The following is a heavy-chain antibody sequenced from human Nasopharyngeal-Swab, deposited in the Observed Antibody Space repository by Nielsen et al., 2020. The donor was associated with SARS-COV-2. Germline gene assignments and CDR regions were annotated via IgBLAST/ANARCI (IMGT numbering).Heavy chain of an antibody. CDR3: ARDSRVVVPAALYYYYGMDV. V-gene: IGHV3-7*01. D-gene: IGHD2-2*01. CDR1: GFTFSSYW. CDR2: IKQDGSEK. J-gene: IGHJ6*02. Sequence: GGSLRLSRAASGFTFSSYWMSWVRQAPGKGLEWVANIKQDGSEKYYVDSVKGRFTISRDNAKNSLYLQMNSLRAEDTAVYYCARDSRVVVPAALYYYYGMDVWGQGTTVTVSS.